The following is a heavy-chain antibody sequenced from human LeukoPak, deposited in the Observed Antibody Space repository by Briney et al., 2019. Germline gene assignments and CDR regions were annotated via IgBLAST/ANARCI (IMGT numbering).Heavy chain of an antibody. D-gene: IGHD2-15*01. CDR3: ARGYCSGGSCYDNYYYYMDV. V-gene: IGHV3-48*04. CDR2: IRGSSNTI. CDR1: GFTFSTYS. Sequence: GGSLRLSCAASGFTFSTYSMNWVRQAPGKGLEWLSYIRGSSNTIHYADSVKGRFTISRDNAKNSLYLQMNSLRAEDTAVYYCARGYCSGGSCYDNYYYYMDVWGKGTTVTVSS. J-gene: IGHJ6*03.